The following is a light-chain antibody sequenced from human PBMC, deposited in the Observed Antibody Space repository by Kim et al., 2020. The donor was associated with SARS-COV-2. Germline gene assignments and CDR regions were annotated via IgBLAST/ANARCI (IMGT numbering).Light chain of an antibody. CDR2: GAS. CDR1: QGISNY. CDR3: QQCNSAPWT. V-gene: IGKV1-27*01. J-gene: IGKJ1*01. Sequence: ASGGDRVTITCRASQGISNYLDWYQQKPGKVPKLLIYGASGLQRGVPSRFSGSGSGTDFTLTISSLQPEDVATYYCQQCNSAPWTFGEGTKVDIK.